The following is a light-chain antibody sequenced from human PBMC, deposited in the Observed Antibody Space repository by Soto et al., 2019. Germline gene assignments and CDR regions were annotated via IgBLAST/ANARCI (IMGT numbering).Light chain of an antibody. Sequence: EVVLTQSPATLSLSPGDRATLSCRASQSVTSSIAWFQQKPGQAPRLLIYDVSRRATAIPARFSGSGSGTDFTLTISSLEPEDFAVYYCQQRTSWPTFGGGTKVDIK. J-gene: IGKJ4*01. CDR3: QQRTSWPT. V-gene: IGKV3-11*01. CDR1: QSVTSS. CDR2: DVS.